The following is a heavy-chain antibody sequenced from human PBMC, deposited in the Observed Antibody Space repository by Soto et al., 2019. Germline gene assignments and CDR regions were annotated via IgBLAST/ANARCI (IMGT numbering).Heavy chain of an antibody. CDR2: INTYSGKT. Sequence: QVNLVQSGGEVKKPGTSVKVSCKASGYTFNSHGISWVRQAPGQGLECMGWINTYSGKTNYAQKFQGRVTMTTTTPTNTTYLELRSLRSGDTAVYYCARGPGGATKPYYYYAMDVWGQGTPITVSS. CDR3: ARGPGGATKPYYYYAMDV. J-gene: IGHJ6*01. CDR1: GYTFNSHG. V-gene: IGHV1-18*04. D-gene: IGHD1-26*01.